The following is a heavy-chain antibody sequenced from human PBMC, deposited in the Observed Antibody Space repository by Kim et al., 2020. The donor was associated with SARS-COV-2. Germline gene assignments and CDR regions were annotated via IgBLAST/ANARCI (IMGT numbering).Heavy chain of an antibody. V-gene: IGHV5-51*01. CDR3: ARAGRVRSWRFDP. J-gene: IGHJ5*02. D-gene: IGHD3-10*01. Sequence: SPSLQGQVTISPDKSNSTAYLQWSSLKASDTAMYYCARAGRVRSWRFDPWGQGTLVTVSS.